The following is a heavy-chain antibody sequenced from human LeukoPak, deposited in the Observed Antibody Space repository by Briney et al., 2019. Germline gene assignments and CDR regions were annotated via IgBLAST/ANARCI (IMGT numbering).Heavy chain of an antibody. D-gene: IGHD3-22*01. CDR2: ISYDGSNK. CDR3: ARDQDDYYDSSAATGAFDY. V-gene: IGHV3-30-3*01. CDR1: GFTFSSYA. J-gene: IGHJ4*02. Sequence: GRSLRLSCAASGFTFSSYAMHWVRQAPGKGLEWVAVISYDGSNKYYADSVKGRFTISRDNSKNTLYLQMNSLRSEDTAVYYCARDQDDYYDSSAATGAFDYWGQGTLVTVSS.